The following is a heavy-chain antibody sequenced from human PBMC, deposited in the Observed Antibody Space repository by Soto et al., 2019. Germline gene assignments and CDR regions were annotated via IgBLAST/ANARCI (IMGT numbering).Heavy chain of an antibody. Sequence: PGGSLRLSCAASGFTFSSYSMNWVRQAPGKGLEWVSYISSSSSTIYYADSVKGRFTISRDNAKNSLYLQMNSLRDKDTAVYYCARDSGPHYYDSSGYRGYWGQGTLVTVSS. J-gene: IGHJ4*02. V-gene: IGHV3-48*02. CDR2: ISSSSSTI. CDR1: GFTFSSYS. CDR3: ARDSGPHYYDSSGYRGY. D-gene: IGHD3-22*01.